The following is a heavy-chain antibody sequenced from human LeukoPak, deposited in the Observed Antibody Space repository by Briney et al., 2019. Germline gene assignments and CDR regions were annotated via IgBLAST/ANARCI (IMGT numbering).Heavy chain of an antibody. D-gene: IGHD2-15*01. CDR3: ARDGRDGYFDY. Sequence: GASVKVSCKASGYTFTGYYMHWVRQAPGQGLEWMGWINPNSGGTNYVQKFQGRVTMTRDTSISTAYMELSRLRSDDTAVYYCARDGRDGYFDYWGQGTLVTVSS. V-gene: IGHV1-2*02. J-gene: IGHJ4*02. CDR1: GYTFTGYY. CDR2: INPNSGGT.